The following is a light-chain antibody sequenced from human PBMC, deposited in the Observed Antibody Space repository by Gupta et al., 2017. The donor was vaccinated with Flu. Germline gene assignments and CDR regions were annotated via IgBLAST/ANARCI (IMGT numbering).Light chain of an antibody. V-gene: IGKV1-39*01. Sequence: GERVTITCRQSVSINIYLNCYQQTAGTARKLLIYGTSSFQSGVPSRFSSGGSATYFPISSRRQHAEDFVTYCRQQSYITPRTFGQGTKVEIK. CDR1: VSINIY. CDR3: QQSYITPRT. CDR2: GTS. J-gene: IGKJ1*01.